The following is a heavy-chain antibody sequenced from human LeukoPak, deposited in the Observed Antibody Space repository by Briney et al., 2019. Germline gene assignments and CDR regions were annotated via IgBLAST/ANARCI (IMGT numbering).Heavy chain of an antibody. V-gene: IGHV3-9*01. J-gene: IGHJ4*02. Sequence: PGGSLRLSCAASGFTFDDYAMHWVRQAPGKGLEWVSGISWNSGSIGYADSVKGRFTISRDNAKNSLYLQMNSLRDEDTAVYYCARPYCSSTSCYHRLDYWGQGTLVTVSS. CDR3: ARPYCSSTSCYHRLDY. CDR2: ISWNSGSI. D-gene: IGHD2-2*01. CDR1: GFTFDDYA.